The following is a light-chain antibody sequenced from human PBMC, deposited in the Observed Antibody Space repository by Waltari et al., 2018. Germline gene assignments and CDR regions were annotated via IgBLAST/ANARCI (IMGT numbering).Light chain of an antibody. CDR1: SSDIGTYNY. Sequence: QSALTQPASVSGSPGQSITISCTGTSSDIGTYNYVSWYQQLPGKAPKMMIYEVTKRPSGVSYRFSGSKSGNTASLTISGLRAEDEADYYCLSHANTYNFAHVVFGGGTKLTVL. CDR3: LSHANTYNFAHVV. CDR2: EVT. J-gene: IGLJ2*01. V-gene: IGLV2-23*02.